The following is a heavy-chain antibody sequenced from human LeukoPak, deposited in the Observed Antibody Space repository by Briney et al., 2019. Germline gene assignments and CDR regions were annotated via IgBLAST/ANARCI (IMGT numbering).Heavy chain of an antibody. CDR3: AKNYYYDSSGYYYYGMDV. J-gene: IGHJ6*02. CDR1: GFTFSSYG. Sequence: GRSLRLSCAASGFTFSSYGMHWVRQAPGKGLEWVAVISYDGSNKYYADSVKGRFTISRDNSKNTLYLQMNSLRAEDTAVYYCAKNYYYDSSGYYYYGMDVWGQGTTVTVSS. D-gene: IGHD3-22*01. V-gene: IGHV3-30*18. CDR2: ISYDGSNK.